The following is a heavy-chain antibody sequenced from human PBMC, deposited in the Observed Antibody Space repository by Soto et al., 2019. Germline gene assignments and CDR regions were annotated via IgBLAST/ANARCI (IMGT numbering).Heavy chain of an antibody. CDR2: ISGSGGST. V-gene: IGHV3-23*01. D-gene: IGHD2-2*01. J-gene: IGHJ4*02. Sequence: PGGSLRLSCAASGFTFSSYAMSWVRQAPGKGLEWVSAISGSGGSTYYADSVKGRFTISRDNSKNTLYLQMNSLRAEDTAVYYCARGVPNCSSSSCYFDFWGQGILVTVSS. CDR1: GFTFSSYA. CDR3: ARGVPNCSSSSCYFDF.